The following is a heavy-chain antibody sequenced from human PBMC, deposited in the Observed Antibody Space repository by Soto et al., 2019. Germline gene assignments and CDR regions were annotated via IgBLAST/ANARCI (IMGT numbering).Heavy chain of an antibody. Sequence: PSETLSLTCAVSGYSISSSNWWGWIRQPPGKGLEWIGYIYYSGSTNYNPSLKSRVTISVDTSKNQFSLKLSSVTAADTAVYYCARDYGDYFDYWGQGTLVTVSS. D-gene: IGHD4-17*01. J-gene: IGHJ4*02. V-gene: IGHV4-28*03. CDR1: GYSISSSNW. CDR3: ARDYGDYFDY. CDR2: IYYSGST.